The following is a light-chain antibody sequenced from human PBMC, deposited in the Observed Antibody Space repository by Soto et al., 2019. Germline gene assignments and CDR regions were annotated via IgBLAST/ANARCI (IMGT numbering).Light chain of an antibody. CDR2: KVS. CDR1: QSLTYSDGNTY. J-gene: IGKJ2*01. V-gene: IGKV2-30*01. CDR3: MQGTHWPPYT. Sequence: DVAMTQSPLSLPVTLGQPASISCRSSQSLTYSDGNTYLNWFHLRPGKSARRLIYKVSNRDSGVPDRFSRSGSGTDFTLKISRVEAEDVGVYYCMQGTHWPPYTFGEGTKLEIK.